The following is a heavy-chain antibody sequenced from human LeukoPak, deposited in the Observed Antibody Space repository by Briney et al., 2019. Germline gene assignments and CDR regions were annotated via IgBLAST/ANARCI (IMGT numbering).Heavy chain of an antibody. CDR2: FDPEDGET. CDR3: ARDRGGTGDFDY. Sequence: GASVKVSCKVSGYTLTELSMHWVRQAPGKGLEWMGGFDPEDGETIYAQKFQGRVTIARDTSASTAYMELGSLRSEDTAVYYCARDRGGTGDFDYWGQGTLVTVSS. CDR1: GYTLTELS. J-gene: IGHJ4*02. D-gene: IGHD1-1*01. V-gene: IGHV1-24*01.